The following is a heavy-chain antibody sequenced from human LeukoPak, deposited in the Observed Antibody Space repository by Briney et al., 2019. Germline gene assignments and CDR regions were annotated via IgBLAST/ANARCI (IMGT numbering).Heavy chain of an antibody. Sequence: GGSLRLSCAASGFTFISYGMHWVRQAPGKGLEWVSGISWNSGSIGYADSVKGRFTISRDNAKNSLYLQMNSLRAEDMALYYCAKDGLRYFDWLLDYWGQGTLVTVSS. CDR3: AKDGLRYFDWLLDY. V-gene: IGHV3-9*03. CDR2: ISWNSGSI. D-gene: IGHD3-9*01. J-gene: IGHJ4*02. CDR1: GFTFISYG.